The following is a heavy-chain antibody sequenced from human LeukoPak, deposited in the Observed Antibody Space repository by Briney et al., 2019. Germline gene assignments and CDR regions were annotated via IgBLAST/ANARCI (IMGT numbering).Heavy chain of an antibody. CDR3: ARQLSKIIETYFDD. CDR1: GGSITNKTYY. CDR2: VYYSGVS. D-gene: IGHD2/OR15-2a*01. V-gene: IGHV4-39*01. Sequence: SGTLSLTCSVSGGSITNKTYYWGWIRQTPGKGLEWIGSVYYSGVSYSNPSLKSRVTISVDTSSNLFSMKMRSVTAADTAVYFCARQLSKIIETYFDDWGQGTLVTVSS. J-gene: IGHJ4*02.